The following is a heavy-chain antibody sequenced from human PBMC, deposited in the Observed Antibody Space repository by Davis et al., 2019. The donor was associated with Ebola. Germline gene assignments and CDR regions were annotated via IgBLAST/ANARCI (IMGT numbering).Heavy chain of an antibody. CDR3: APNYDSYYANV. CDR1: GFSISIYG. CDR2: ISGGSDTI. J-gene: IGHJ6*03. D-gene: IGHD4/OR15-4a*01. V-gene: IGHV3-48*04. Sequence: PGGSLRLSCTVSGFSISIYGVNWVRQAPGQGLEWISYISGGSDTIHYADSVKGRFTVSRDNAKSSLYLQMNTLRAEDTALYYCAPNYDSYYANVWGKGTTVTVSS.